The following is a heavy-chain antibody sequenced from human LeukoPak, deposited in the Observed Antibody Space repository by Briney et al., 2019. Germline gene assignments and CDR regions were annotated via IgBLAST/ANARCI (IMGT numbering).Heavy chain of an antibody. V-gene: IGHV3-23*01. CDR1: GFTFSSYG. D-gene: IGHD1-26*01. Sequence: HPGGSLRLSCAASGFTFSSYGMSWVRQAPGKGLEWVSAITATSSSTHDADSVQGRFTISRDNSKNTLYLQMNSLRPEDTALYHCAKDITESGSYDFDYWGQGILVTVSS. CDR2: ITATSSST. CDR3: AKDITESGSYDFDY. J-gene: IGHJ4*02.